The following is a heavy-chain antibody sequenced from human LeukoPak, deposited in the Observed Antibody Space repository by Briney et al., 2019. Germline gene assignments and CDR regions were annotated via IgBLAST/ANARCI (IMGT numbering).Heavy chain of an antibody. CDR2: IYYSGST. J-gene: IGHJ4*02. CDR3: AGGGNVVVITV. Sequence: SETPSLTCTVSGGSINSYYWSWIRQPPGKGLEWIGYIYYSGSTNYNPSLKSRVTISVDTSKNQFSLKLSFVTAADTAVYYCAGGGNVVVITVWGQGTLVTVSS. D-gene: IGHD3-22*01. V-gene: IGHV4-59*08. CDR1: GGSINSYY.